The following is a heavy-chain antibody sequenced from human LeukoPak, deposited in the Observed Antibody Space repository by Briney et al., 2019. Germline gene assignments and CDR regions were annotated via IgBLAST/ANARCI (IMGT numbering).Heavy chain of an antibody. J-gene: IGHJ6*03. Sequence: ASVKVSCKASGYTFTGYYMHWVRQAPGQGLEWMGRINPNSGGTNYAQKFQGRVTMTRDTPISTAYMELSRLRSDDTAVYYCARATIAVAGKGYYYYYMDVWGKGTTVTVSS. CDR3: ARATIAVAGKGYYYYYMDV. CDR2: INPNSGGT. D-gene: IGHD6-19*01. V-gene: IGHV1-2*06. CDR1: GYTFTGYY.